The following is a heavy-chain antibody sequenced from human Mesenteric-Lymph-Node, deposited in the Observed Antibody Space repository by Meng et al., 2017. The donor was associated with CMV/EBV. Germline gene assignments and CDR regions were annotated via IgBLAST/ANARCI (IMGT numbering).Heavy chain of an antibody. D-gene: IGHD4/OR15-4a*01. V-gene: IGHV4-59*01. Sequence: LTCTFTGGSISSYYWSWIRRPPGKGLEWIVYIYHTGSTNYNPSLKSRVSISVDTSKNQFSLKLSSVTAADTAVYYCARLNMARFDYWGQGTLVTVSS. CDR2: IYHTGST. CDR3: ARLNMARFDY. J-gene: IGHJ4*02. CDR1: GGSISSYY.